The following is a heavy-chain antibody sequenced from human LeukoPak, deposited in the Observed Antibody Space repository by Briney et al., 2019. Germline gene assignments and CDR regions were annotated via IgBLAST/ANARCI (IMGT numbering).Heavy chain of an antibody. V-gene: IGHV1-18*01. Sequence: ASVKVSCKASGYTFTSYGISWVRQATGQGLEWMGWISAYNGNTNYAQKLQGRVTMTTDTSTSTAYKEQRSLRSDDTAVYYCAISYYDSSGYYYGPYFDYWGQGTLVSVSS. J-gene: IGHJ4*02. CDR1: GYTFTSYG. CDR3: AISYYDSSGYYYGPYFDY. D-gene: IGHD3-22*01. CDR2: ISAYNGNT.